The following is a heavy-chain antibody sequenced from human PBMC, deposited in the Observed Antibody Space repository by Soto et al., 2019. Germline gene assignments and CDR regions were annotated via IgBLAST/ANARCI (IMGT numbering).Heavy chain of an antibody. Sequence: SDTLSLTCTVSGGSVRSSTYYWGWIRQAPGKGLEWIASIYYSGRTHNNPALKSRVTMSVDTYTNQFSLKMNAVTAADTAVYYCKRHEGGAAADRPLDYWGQGTLVTVS. CDR2: IYYSGRT. V-gene: IGHV4-39*01. CDR1: GGSVRSSTYY. D-gene: IGHD6-13*01. J-gene: IGHJ4*02. CDR3: KRHEGGAAADRPLDY.